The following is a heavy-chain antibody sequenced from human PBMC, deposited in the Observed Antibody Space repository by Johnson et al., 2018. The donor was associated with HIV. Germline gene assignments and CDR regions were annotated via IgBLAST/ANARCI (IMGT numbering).Heavy chain of an antibody. D-gene: IGHD4-17*01. Sequence: VQLVESGGGLVQPGGSLSLSCTASGFTFSSYAMSWVRQAPGKGLEWVSTIIGSGGNTYYAESVKGRFTISRDNSKNSLYLQLNSLRADDTAVYFCARDRFGDSDAFDIWGQGTMVTVSS. V-gene: IGHV3-23*04. J-gene: IGHJ3*02. CDR3: ARDRFGDSDAFDI. CDR2: IIGSGGNT. CDR1: GFTFSSYA.